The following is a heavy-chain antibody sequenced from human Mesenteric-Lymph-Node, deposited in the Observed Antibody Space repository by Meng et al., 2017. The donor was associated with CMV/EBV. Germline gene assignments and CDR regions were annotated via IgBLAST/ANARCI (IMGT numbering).Heavy chain of an antibody. J-gene: IGHJ4*02. CDR1: NGSFSGFY. Sequence: GSLRLSCAIYNGSFSGFYWNWIRQTPGKGLEWIGEIHHGGTTNYNPSLKSRVTISVDTSKNQFSLKVNSVTAADTAVYYCARGALRYFGSWGQGTLVTVSS. CDR3: ARGALRYFGS. CDR2: IHHGGTT. D-gene: IGHD3-9*01. V-gene: IGHV4-34*01.